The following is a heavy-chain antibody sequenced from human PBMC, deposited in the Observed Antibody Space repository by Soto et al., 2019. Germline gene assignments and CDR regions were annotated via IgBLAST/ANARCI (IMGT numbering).Heavy chain of an antibody. Sequence: GGSLRLSGAASGFTFSSYAMHWVRQAPGKGLEWVAVISYDGSNKYYADSVKGRFTISRDNSKNTLYLQMNSLRAEDTAVYYCARAIADRYYYGMDVWGQGTTVTVSS. CDR1: GFTFSSYA. D-gene: IGHD6-13*01. V-gene: IGHV3-30-3*01. CDR3: ARAIADRYYYGMDV. CDR2: ISYDGSNK. J-gene: IGHJ6*02.